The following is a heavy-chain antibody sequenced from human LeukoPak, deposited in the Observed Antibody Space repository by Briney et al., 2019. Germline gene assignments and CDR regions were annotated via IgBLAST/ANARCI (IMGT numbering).Heavy chain of an antibody. CDR3: ARTTYYYDSSGYLTFPAFDI. J-gene: IGHJ3*02. CDR2: ISSSSSYI. CDR1: GFTFSSYS. V-gene: IGHV3-21*01. Sequence: GGSLRLSCAASGFTFSSYSMNWVRQAPGKGLEWVSSISSSSSYIYYADSVKGRFTISRDNAKNSLYLQMNSLRAEDTAVYYCARTTYYYDSSGYLTFPAFDIWGQGTMVTVSS. D-gene: IGHD3-22*01.